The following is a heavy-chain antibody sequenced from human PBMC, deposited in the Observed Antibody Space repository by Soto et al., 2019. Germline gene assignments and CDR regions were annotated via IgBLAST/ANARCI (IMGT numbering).Heavy chain of an antibody. D-gene: IGHD3-10*01. CDR3: ARPPRSGYYYGMDV. J-gene: IGHJ6*02. CDR1: GGTFSRYA. V-gene: IGHV1-8*02. CDR2: MNPNSGNT. Sequence: ALVKISCKASGGTFSRYAINWVRQATGQGMEWMGWMNPNSGNTGYAQKFQGRVTMTRNNSISTAYMELSSLRSEDTAVYYCARPPRSGYYYGMDVWGQGTTVTVSS.